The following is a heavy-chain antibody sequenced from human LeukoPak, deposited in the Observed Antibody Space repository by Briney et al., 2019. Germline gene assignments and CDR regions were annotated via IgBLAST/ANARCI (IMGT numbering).Heavy chain of an antibody. V-gene: IGHV3-53*01. Sequence: PGGSLRLPCAASGFTACSNYMSWVRQAPGKGREGVSVIYSGGSTYYADSVKGRFTISRDNSKNTLYLQMNSLRAEDTAVYYCARDGAGTDLDGMDVWGQGTTVTVSS. CDR3: ARDGAGTDLDGMDV. CDR1: GFTACSNY. CDR2: IYSGGST. J-gene: IGHJ6*02. D-gene: IGHD1-7*01.